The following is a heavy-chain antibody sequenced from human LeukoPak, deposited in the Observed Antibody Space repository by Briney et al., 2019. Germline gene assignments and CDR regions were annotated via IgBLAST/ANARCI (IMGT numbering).Heavy chain of an antibody. CDR1: GYTFTSYD. J-gene: IGHJ4*02. Sequence: ASVKVSCKASGYTFTSYDINWVRPATGQGLEWMGWMNPNSGNTGYAQKFQGRVTMTRNTSISTAYMELSSLRSEDTAVYYCARGDCGGDCRPGLHFDYWGQGTLVTVSS. V-gene: IGHV1-8*01. CDR3: ARGDCGGDCRPGLHFDY. D-gene: IGHD2-21*02. CDR2: MNPNSGNT.